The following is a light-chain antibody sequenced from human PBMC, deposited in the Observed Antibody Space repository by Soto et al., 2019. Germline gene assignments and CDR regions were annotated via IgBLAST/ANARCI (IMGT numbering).Light chain of an antibody. CDR1: QGLVSW. CDR2: AAS. Sequence: DIQVTQSPSSVSASVGDRVTITCRASQGLVSWLAWYQQKPGKAPKLLIYAASSFQSGVPSRFSGSGSGTDFTLTISSLQPDDFATYYCQQTSSFPPTFGGGTNVEIK. V-gene: IGKV1-12*01. J-gene: IGKJ4*01. CDR3: QQTSSFPPT.